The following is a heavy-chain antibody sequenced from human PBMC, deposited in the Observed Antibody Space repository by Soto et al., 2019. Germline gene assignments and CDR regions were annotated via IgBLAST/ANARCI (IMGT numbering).Heavy chain of an antibody. CDR3: ARWGTTGGLDV. CDR2: TSYDGSNN. V-gene: IGHV3-33*05. Sequence: QVQLVESGGGVVQPGTSLRLSCVGSGFTFRSYVIHWVRQAPGKGLEWVALTSYDGSNNFYGDSVKGRFTISRDNSRNTVEMQMASLRLDDTALYYCARWGTTGGLDVWGQGTLVSVSS. CDR1: GFTFRSYV. D-gene: IGHD3-16*01. J-gene: IGHJ4*02.